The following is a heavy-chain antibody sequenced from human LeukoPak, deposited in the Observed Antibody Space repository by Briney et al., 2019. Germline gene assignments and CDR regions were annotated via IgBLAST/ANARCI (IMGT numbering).Heavy chain of an antibody. CDR3: AKEWYYYDSSGFDY. D-gene: IGHD3-22*01. J-gene: IGHJ4*02. CDR2: IRYDGSNK. V-gene: IGHV3-30*02. Sequence: GGSLRLSCAASGFTFSSYGTHWVRQAPGKGLEWVAFIRYDGSNKYYADSVKGRFTISRDNSKNTLYLQMNSLRAEDTAVYYCAKEWYYYDSSGFDYWGQGTLVIVSS. CDR1: GFTFSSYG.